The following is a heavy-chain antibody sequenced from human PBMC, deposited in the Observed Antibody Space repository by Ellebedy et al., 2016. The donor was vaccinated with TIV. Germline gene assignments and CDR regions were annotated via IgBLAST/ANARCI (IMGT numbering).Heavy chain of an antibody. V-gene: IGHV3-11*01. CDR2: VSSSGSTI. CDR3: ARGGYYGSGSSSGLNX. J-gene: IGHJ3*01. CDR1: GFTXXDYY. D-gene: IGHD3-10*01. Sequence: GESLKISCAASGFTXXDYYXXWIRXXPGKGXEWVSYVSSSGSTIYYADSVKGRFTISRDDAENALYLQMNGLRAGDTAVYYCARGGYYGSGSSSGLNXWGQGTMVTVSS.